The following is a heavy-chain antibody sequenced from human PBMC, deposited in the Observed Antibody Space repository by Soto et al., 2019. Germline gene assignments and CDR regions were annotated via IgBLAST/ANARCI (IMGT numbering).Heavy chain of an antibody. Sequence: GGSMRLSSAASGFTFSSYAMSWVRQATGKGLEWVSAISGSGGSTYYADSVKGRFTISRDNSKNTLYLQMNSLRAEDTAVYYCAKAPDHIVVVTAIYVLIYWGQGTLVTVS. CDR3: AKAPDHIVVVTAIYVLIY. CDR1: GFTFSSYA. D-gene: IGHD2-21*02. J-gene: IGHJ4*02. CDR2: ISGSGGST. V-gene: IGHV3-23*01.